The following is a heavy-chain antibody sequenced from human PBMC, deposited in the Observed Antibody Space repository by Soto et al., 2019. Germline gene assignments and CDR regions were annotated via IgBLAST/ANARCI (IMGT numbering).Heavy chain of an antibody. CDR3: AMGAHSGYDYVYYYYGMDV. CDR2: IIPIFGTA. D-gene: IGHD5-12*01. V-gene: IGHV1-69*06. J-gene: IGHJ6*02. CDR1: GGTFSSYA. Sequence: ASVKVSCKASGGTFSSYAISRVRQAPGQGLEWMGGIIPIFGTANYAQKFQGRVTITADKSTSTAYMELSSLRSEDTAVYYCAMGAHSGYDYVYYYYGMDVWGQGTTVTVSS.